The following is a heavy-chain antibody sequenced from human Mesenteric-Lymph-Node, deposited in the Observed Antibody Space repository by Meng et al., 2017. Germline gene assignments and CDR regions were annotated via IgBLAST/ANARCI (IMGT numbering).Heavy chain of an antibody. CDR1: GYTLTELS. D-gene: IGHD3-9*01. Sequence: ASVKVSCKVSGYTLTELSMHWVRQAPGKGLEWMGGFDPEDGETIYAQKFQSRVTMTEDTSTDTAYMELSSLRSEDTAVYYCARGRALLRYFDWLFPHSELHAFDIWGQGTMVTVSS. J-gene: IGHJ3*02. V-gene: IGHV1-24*01. CDR3: ARGRALLRYFDWLFPHSELHAFDI. CDR2: FDPEDGET.